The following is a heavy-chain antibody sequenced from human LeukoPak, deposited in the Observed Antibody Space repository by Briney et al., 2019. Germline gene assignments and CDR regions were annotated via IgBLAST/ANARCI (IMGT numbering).Heavy chain of an antibody. CDR3: RGPTEYFQH. CDR2: ITGSGSGA. Sequence: GGSLRLSCAASGFTFSSFAINWVRQAPGKGLEWVSVITGSGSGADYADSVKGRFTISRDNSQNTVHLQMNSLRAEDTAVYYCRGPTEYFQHWGQGTLVTVSS. CDR1: GFTFSSFA. J-gene: IGHJ1*01. V-gene: IGHV3-23*01.